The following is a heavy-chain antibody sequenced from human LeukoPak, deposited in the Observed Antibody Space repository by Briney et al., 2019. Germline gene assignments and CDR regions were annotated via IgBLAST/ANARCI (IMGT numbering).Heavy chain of an antibody. Sequence: ASVKVSCKASGYTFTSYGISWVRQAPGQGLEWMGWISAYSGNTNYAQKFQGRVTMTADTFTTTAYMELRSLRYDDAAVYYCARWNYYGSGRDYYYGMDVWGQGTTVTVSS. CDR3: ARWNYYGSGRDYYYGMDV. D-gene: IGHD3-10*01. CDR1: GYTFTSYG. V-gene: IGHV1-18*01. CDR2: ISAYSGNT. J-gene: IGHJ6*02.